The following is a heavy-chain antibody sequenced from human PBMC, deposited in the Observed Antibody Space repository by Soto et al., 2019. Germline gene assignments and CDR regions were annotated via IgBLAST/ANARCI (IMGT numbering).Heavy chain of an antibody. D-gene: IGHD2-2*03. Sequence: ASATVSCKSSGYTFTSSGISWVRHAPGQGLERMGWISAYNGNTNYAQKLQGRVTMTTDTSTSTAYMELRSLRSDDTAVYYCARDRGYCSSTRCYSYYGMDVWGQGTTVTVSS. V-gene: IGHV1-18*04. CDR1: GYTFTSSG. J-gene: IGHJ6*02. CDR2: ISAYNGNT. CDR3: ARDRGYCSSTRCYSYYGMDV.